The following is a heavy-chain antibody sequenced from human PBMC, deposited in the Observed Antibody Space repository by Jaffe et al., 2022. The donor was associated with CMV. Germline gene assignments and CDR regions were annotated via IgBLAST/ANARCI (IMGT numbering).Heavy chain of an antibody. CDR2: IWYDGSNK. CDR3: ARDGGYCSGGSCYRAFDI. V-gene: IGHV3-33*08. CDR1: GFTFSSYG. Sequence: QVQLVESGGGVVQPGRSLRLSCAASGFTFSSYGMHWVRQAPGKGLEWVAVIWYDGSNKYYADSVKGRFTISRDNSKNTLYLQMNSLRAEDTAVYYCARDGGYCSGGSCYRAFDIWGQGTMVTVSS. J-gene: IGHJ3*02. D-gene: IGHD2-15*01.